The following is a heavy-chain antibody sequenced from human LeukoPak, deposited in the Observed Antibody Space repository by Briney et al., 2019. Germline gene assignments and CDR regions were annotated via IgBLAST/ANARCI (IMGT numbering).Heavy chain of an antibody. CDR3: TTRSGSRPFDY. V-gene: IGHV3-15*01. CDR2: IKSKTDGGTT. D-gene: IGHD1-26*01. J-gene: IGHJ4*02. Sequence: GGSLRLSCAASGFTFSNAWMSWVRQAPGKGLEWVGRIKSKTDGGTTDYAAPVKGRFTISRDDSKNTLYLQMSSLKTEDTAVYYCTTRSGSRPFDYWGQGTLVTVSS. CDR1: GFTFSNAW.